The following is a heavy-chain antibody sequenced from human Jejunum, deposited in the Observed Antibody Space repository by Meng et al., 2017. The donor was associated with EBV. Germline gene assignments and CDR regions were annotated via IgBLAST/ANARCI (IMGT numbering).Heavy chain of an antibody. J-gene: IGHJ4*02. Sequence: ELPLWEAGGGLVQLGGSLGLSCGASGFTLSAYAMSWVRQAPGKGLEWVSHVSGTGATTYYADSVKGRFTASRDNSKNMLFLQMDSLRADDTAIYYCVRDGYNYIPFDYWGQGTLVTVSS. CDR2: VSGTGATT. D-gene: IGHD5-24*01. V-gene: IGHV3-23*01. CDR1: GFTLSAYA. CDR3: VRDGYNYIPFDY.